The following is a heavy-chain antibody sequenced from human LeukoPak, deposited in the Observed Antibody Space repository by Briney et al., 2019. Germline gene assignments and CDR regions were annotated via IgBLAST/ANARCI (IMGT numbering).Heavy chain of an antibody. CDR3: ATHDTLLGVF. J-gene: IGHJ4*02. CDR2: ISGSGGST. D-gene: IGHD3-10*01. CDR1: GFTFSSYA. Sequence: GGSLRHSCAASGFTFSSYAMSWVRQAPGKGLEWVSVISGSGGSTYHADSVRGRFAISRDNSKNTVSLLMNNLRADDTAIYHCATHDTLLGVFWGRGRLVTVSS. V-gene: IGHV3-23*01.